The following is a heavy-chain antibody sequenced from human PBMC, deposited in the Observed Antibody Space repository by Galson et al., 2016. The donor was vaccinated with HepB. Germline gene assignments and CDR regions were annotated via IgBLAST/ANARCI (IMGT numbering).Heavy chain of an antibody. CDR1: GGSFSGYY. D-gene: IGHD3-3*01. CDR3: ARGRDFWGGYYTSWFDP. V-gene: IGHV4-34*01. CDR2: INHSGST. Sequence: SETLSLTCAVYGGSFSGYYWSWIRQPPGKGLEWIGEINHSGSTNYNPSLKSRVTISVDTSKHQFSLKLNSVTAADTAVYYCARGRDFWGGYYTSWFDPWGQGTLVTVSS. J-gene: IGHJ5*02.